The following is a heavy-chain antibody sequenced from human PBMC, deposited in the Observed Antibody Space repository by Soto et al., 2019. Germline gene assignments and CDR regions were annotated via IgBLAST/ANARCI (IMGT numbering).Heavy chain of an antibody. Sequence: SVKVSCKASGDTFSTYTITWMRQAPRQGLEWMGGIIPRSATSKYAQKFQGRVTITADESTSTVYMELRTLRPEDTAVYYCAREGLVLVSTTVNSDYYYYAMDVWGQGTTVTVSS. V-gene: IGHV1-69*13. CDR1: GDTFSTYT. CDR2: IIPRSATS. J-gene: IGHJ6*02. D-gene: IGHD4-17*01. CDR3: AREGLVLVSTTVNSDYYYYAMDV.